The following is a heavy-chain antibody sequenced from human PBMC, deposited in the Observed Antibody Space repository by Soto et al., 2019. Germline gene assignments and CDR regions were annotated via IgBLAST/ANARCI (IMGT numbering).Heavy chain of an antibody. CDR1: GGTFSSYA. J-gene: IGHJ5*02. CDR3: ARDLGYCSGGSCYPPDNWFDP. Sequence: GASVKVSCKASGGTFSSYAISWVRQAPGQGLEWMGGIIPIFGTANYAQKFQGRVTITADESTSTAYMELSSLRSEDTAVYYCARDLGYCSGGSCYPPDNWFDPWGQGTLVTVSS. D-gene: IGHD2-15*01. V-gene: IGHV1-69*13. CDR2: IIPIFGTA.